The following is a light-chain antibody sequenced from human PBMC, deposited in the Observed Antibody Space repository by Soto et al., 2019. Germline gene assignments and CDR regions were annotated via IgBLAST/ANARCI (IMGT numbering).Light chain of an antibody. J-gene: IGKJ1*01. CDR1: QSVSSNY. CDR2: GAS. Sequence: EIVMPQSPATLSMSPGERATLSCRASQSVSSNYLAWYQQKPGQAPRLLIYGASSRATGIPDRFSGSGSGTDFTLTISRLEPEDFAVYYCQHYGSSPETFGQGTKVDIK. V-gene: IGKV3-20*01. CDR3: QHYGSSPET.